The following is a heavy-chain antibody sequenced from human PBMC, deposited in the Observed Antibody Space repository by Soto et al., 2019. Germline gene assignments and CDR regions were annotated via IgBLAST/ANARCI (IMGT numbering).Heavy chain of an antibody. D-gene: IGHD3-3*01. CDR3: ARVGSSITIFGVVIQPYYYYYGMDV. Sequence: GESLKISCKGSGYSFTSYWISWVRQMPGKGLGWMGRIDPSDSYTNYSPSFQGHVTISADKSISTAYLQWSSLKASDTAMYYCARVGSSITIFGVVIQPYYYYYGMDVWGQGTTVTVSS. CDR2: IDPSDSYT. CDR1: GYSFTSYW. J-gene: IGHJ6*02. V-gene: IGHV5-10-1*01.